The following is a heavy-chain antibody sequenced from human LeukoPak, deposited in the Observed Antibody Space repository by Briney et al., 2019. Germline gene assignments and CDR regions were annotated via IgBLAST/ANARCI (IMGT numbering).Heavy chain of an antibody. CDR1: VFTFSSYS. CDR2: ISSSSSTI. D-gene: IGHD2-2*01. J-gene: IGHJ6*02. CDR3: ARALGYCSSTSCRSYYYYGMDV. Sequence: WGSLRLSCAASVFTFSSYSMNWVRQAPGKGLEWVSYISSSSSTIYYADSVKGRFTISRDNSKNTLYLQMNSLRAEDTAVYYCARALGYCSSTSCRSYYYYGMDVWGQGTTVTVSS. V-gene: IGHV3-48*01.